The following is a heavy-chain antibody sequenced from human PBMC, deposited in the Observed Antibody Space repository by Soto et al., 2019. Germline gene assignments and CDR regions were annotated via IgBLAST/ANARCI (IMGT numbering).Heavy chain of an antibody. CDR2: VYYSGST. CDR3: ARQGEGDAFDI. CDR1: GGSISSSSYY. Sequence: PSETLSLTCTVSGGSISSSSYYWCWIRQPSGKGLEWIGSVYYSGSTYYNPSLKSRVTISVDTSKNQFSLKLSSVTAADTAVYYCARQGEGDAFDIWGQGTMVTVSS. D-gene: IGHD3-10*01. J-gene: IGHJ3*02. V-gene: IGHV4-39*01.